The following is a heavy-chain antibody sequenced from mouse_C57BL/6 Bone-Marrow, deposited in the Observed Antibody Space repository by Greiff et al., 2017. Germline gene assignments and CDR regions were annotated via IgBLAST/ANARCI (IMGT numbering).Heavy chain of an antibody. CDR2: INPNYGTT. CDR3: ARSASIYDGYSRPYWYFDV. Sequence: EVKLMESGPELVKPGASVKISCKASGYSFTDYNMNWVKQSNGKSLEWIGVINPNYGTTSYNQKFKGKATLTVDQSSSTAYMQLNSLTSEDSAVYYCARSASIYDGYSRPYWYFDVWGTGTTVTVSS. D-gene: IGHD2-3*01. J-gene: IGHJ1*03. V-gene: IGHV1-39*01. CDR1: GYSFTDYN.